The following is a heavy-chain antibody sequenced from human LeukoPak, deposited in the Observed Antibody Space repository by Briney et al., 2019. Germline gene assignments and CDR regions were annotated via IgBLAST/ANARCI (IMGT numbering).Heavy chain of an antibody. J-gene: IGHJ4*02. V-gene: IGHV3-30*01. CDR2: ISYDGSNK. Sequence: GGSLRLSCAASGFTFSSYAMHWVRQAPGKGLEWVAVISYDGSNKYYADSVKGRFTISRDNSKNTLYLQMNSLRAEDTAVYYCAREGIVGATRTYYYFDYWGQGTLVTVSS. CDR3: AREGIVGATRTYYYFDY. CDR1: GFTFSSYA. D-gene: IGHD1-26*01.